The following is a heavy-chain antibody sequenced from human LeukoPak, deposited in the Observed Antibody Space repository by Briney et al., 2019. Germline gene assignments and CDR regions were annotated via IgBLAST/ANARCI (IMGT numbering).Heavy chain of an antibody. CDR2: IYYSGST. CDR1: GGSISSSSYY. CDR3: ASKKWELGTFDY. D-gene: IGHD1-26*01. V-gene: IGHV4-39*07. Sequence: PSETLSLTCTVSGGSISSSSYYWGWIRQPPGKGLEWIGSIYYSGSTYYNPSLKSRVTISVDTSKNQFSLKLSSVTAADTAVYNCASKKWELGTFDYWGQGTLVTISS. J-gene: IGHJ4*02.